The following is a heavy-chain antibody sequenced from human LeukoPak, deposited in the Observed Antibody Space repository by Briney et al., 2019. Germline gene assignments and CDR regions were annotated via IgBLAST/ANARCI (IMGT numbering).Heavy chain of an antibody. CDR1: GGSISSDSYY. J-gene: IGHJ5*02. CDR2: IYASRST. V-gene: IGHV4-61*02. Sequence: SETLSLTCTVSGGSISSDSYYWSWIWPPTGKGLEWVVSIYASRSTNYTPSLKSRLTISVDTSKHQFSLKLSAVTAADTAVYYCAREAGCWSGYPYFDPWGQGTLVTVSS. D-gene: IGHD3-3*01. CDR3: AREAGCWSGYPYFDP.